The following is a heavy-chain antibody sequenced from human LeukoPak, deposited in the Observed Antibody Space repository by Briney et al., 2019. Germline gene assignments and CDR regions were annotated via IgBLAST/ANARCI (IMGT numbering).Heavy chain of an antibody. V-gene: IGHV4-34*01. CDR3: ARGVKYRI. Sequence: SETLSLTCAVYGGSFSGYYWSWIRQPPGKGLEWIGEINHSGSTNYNPSLKSRVTISVGTSKNQFSLELNSVTAADTAVYYCARGVKYRIWGQGTLVTVSS. CDR2: INHSGST. D-gene: IGHD5-12*01. CDR1: GGSFSGYY. J-gene: IGHJ4*02.